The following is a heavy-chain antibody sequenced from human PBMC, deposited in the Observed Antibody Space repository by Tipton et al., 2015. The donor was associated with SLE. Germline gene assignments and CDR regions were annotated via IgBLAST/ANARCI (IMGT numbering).Heavy chain of an antibody. D-gene: IGHD6-19*01. CDR2: IADTGSS. Sequence: TLSLTCAVFGGSFSGYLWTWFRQPPGQGVERIGVIADTGSSNYNPSLKSRVTISPDTSKSQFSLILNSLTAADTAVYYCARGPFQRWPPGAYWGQGTLVTVSS. CDR1: GGSFSGYL. J-gene: IGHJ4*02. CDR3: ARGPFQRWPPGAY. V-gene: IGHV4-34*01.